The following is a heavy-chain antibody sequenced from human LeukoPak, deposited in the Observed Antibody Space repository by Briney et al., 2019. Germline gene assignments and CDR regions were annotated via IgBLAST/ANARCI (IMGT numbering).Heavy chain of an antibody. D-gene: IGHD3-9*01. Sequence: SETLSLTCAVYGGSFSGYYWSWIRQPPGKGLEWIGEINHSGSTNYNPSLKSRVTISVDTSKNQFSLKLSSVTAADTAVYYCARVDILTGYNHRWYFELWGRGTLVTVSS. J-gene: IGHJ2*01. CDR3: ARVDILTGYNHRWYFEL. V-gene: IGHV4-34*01. CDR2: INHSGST. CDR1: GGSFSGYY.